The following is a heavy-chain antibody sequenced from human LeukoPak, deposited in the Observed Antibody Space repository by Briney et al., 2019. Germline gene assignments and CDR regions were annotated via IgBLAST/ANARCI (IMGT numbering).Heavy chain of an antibody. J-gene: IGHJ4*02. CDR3: ARVRSSGWYYFDY. Sequence: SETLSLTCTVSGGSISSYYWSWIRQPPGKGLEWIGYIYYSGSTYYNPSLKSRVTISVDTSRSQFSLKLSSVTAADTAVYYCARVRSSGWYYFDYWAREPWSPSPQ. CDR2: IYYSGST. V-gene: IGHV4-59*01. CDR1: GGSISSYY. D-gene: IGHD6-19*01.